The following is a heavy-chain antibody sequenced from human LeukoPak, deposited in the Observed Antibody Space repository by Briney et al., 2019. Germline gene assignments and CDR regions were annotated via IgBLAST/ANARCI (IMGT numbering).Heavy chain of an antibody. D-gene: IGHD6-19*01. CDR3: ARESGWYKVGGDY. CDR2: INPNSGGT. J-gene: IGHJ4*02. V-gene: IGHV1-2*02. CDR1: GYTFTGYY. Sequence: ASVKVSCKASGYTFTGYYMHWVRQAPGQGLEWMGWINPNSGGTNYAQKFQGRVTMTRDTSISTAYMELSRLRSDDTAVYYCARESGWYKVGGDYWGQGTLVTVSS.